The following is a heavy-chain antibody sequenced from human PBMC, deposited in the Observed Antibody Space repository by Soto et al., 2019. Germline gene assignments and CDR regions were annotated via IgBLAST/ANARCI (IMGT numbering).Heavy chain of an antibody. CDR3: ARGRYGDY. CDR1: GYTFTSYG. CDR2: ISDHNGNT. J-gene: IGHJ4*02. V-gene: IGHV1-18*01. Sequence: VHLLQSGAEVKKPGASVKVSCKASGYTFTSYGITWVRQDPGQGLGWMGWISDHNGNTDYAQKLQGRVIVTRDTSTSTACMELRSRRSADTAGYYCARGRYGDYWGQGAMVNVSS. D-gene: IGHD1-1*01.